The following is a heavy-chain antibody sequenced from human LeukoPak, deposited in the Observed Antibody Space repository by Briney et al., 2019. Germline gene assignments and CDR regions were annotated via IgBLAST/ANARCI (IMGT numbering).Heavy chain of an antibody. D-gene: IGHD4-23*01. CDR1: GFTFSDYY. Sequence: PGGSLRLSCAASGFTFSDYYMSWVRQAPGKGLEWVANINQDGSERYYVDSVKGRFTMSRDNAKDSLYLQLNSLTAEDTALYHCARVMANYGGKGNDAFDIWGQGTLVTVSS. V-gene: IGHV3-7*01. J-gene: IGHJ3*02. CDR2: INQDGSER. CDR3: ARVMANYGGKGNDAFDI.